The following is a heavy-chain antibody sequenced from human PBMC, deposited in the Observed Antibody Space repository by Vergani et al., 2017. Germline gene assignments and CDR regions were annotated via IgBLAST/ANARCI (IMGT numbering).Heavy chain of an antibody. CDR1: GYSFTRYW. Sequence: EVQLVQSGAEVKKPGESLKISCKGSGYSFTRYWIGWVRQMPGKGLEWMGIIYPGDSDTRYSPSFQGQVTISADKSISTAYLQWSSLKASDTAMYYGARAGCNYALSGGVSYFDYWGQGTLVTVSS. CDR3: ARAGCNYALSGGVSYFDY. D-gene: IGHD4-11*01. J-gene: IGHJ4*02. V-gene: IGHV5-51*03. CDR2: IYPGDSDT.